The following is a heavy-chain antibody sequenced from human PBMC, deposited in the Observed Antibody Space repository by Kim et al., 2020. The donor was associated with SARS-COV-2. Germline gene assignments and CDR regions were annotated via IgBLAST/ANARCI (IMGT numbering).Heavy chain of an antibody. CDR3: SKDQEGLAYYFDL. D-gene: IGHD6-19*01. CDR2: IDPDSGGT. CDR1: GSTFSGFY. V-gene: IGHV1-2*06. J-gene: IGHJ4*02. Sequence: ASMKVSCKASGSTFSGFYVHWVREAPGRGLQWMGRIDPDSGGTKSAQMFQGRVTMTRDTSIRTVYLELSRLRSDDTAIYYCSKDQEGLAYYFDLWGQGTL.